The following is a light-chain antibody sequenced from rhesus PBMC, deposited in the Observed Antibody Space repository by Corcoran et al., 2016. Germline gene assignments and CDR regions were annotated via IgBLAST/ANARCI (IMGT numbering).Light chain of an antibody. V-gene: IGLV2-23*01. Sequence: QAALTQPPSVSGSPGQSVTISCTGTSSDIGGYNYVSWYQQHPGQAPKLMIYDDSKTPSGVSDRFSGSKSGHTASLTISGLQAEDEADYYCSSYAGSNTFIFGAGTRLTVL. CDR3: SSYAGSNTFI. CDR2: DDS. CDR1: SSDIGGYNY. J-gene: IGLJ1*01.